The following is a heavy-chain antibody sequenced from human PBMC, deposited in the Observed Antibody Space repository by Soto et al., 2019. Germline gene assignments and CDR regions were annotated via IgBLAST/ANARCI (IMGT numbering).Heavy chain of an antibody. D-gene: IGHD3-10*01. CDR2: IYHSGST. V-gene: IGHV4-30-2*01. CDR1: GGSISSGGYS. Sequence: PSETLSLTCAVSGGSISSGGYSWSWIRQPPGKGLEWIGYIYHSGSTYYNPSLKSRVTISVDRSKNQFSLKLSSVTAADTAVYYCARARRGVIHRGHNWLDPWGQGTLVTVSS. CDR3: ARARRGVIHRGHNWLDP. J-gene: IGHJ5*02.